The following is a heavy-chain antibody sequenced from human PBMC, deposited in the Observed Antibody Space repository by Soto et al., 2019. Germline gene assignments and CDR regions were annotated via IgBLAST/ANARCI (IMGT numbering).Heavy chain of an antibody. CDR1: GGSISSYY. D-gene: IGHD3-10*01. CDR2: IYYSGST. CDR3: ARHSSGTSFDP. J-gene: IGHJ5*02. Sequence: PSETLSLICTVSGGSISSYYWSWIRQPPGKGLEWIGYIYYSGSTNYNPSLKSRVTISVDTSKNEFSLKLSSVTVADTAVYYCARHSSGTSFDPWGQGTLVTVSS. V-gene: IGHV4-59*08.